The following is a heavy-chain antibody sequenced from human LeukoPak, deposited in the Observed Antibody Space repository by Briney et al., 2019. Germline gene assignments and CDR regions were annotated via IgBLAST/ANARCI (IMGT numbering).Heavy chain of an antibody. D-gene: IGHD6-6*01. CDR2: IYYSKNT. CDR1: GGSISSSSAY. Sequence: ASETLSLTCTVSGGSISSSSAYWGWIRQPPGKGLEWIGSIYYSKNTYYNPSLKSRVTISVDTSKNQFSLKLSSVTAADTAVYYCARHKKFGRYSSSYNWFDPWGQGTLVTVSS. V-gene: IGHV4-39*01. J-gene: IGHJ5*02. CDR3: ARHKKFGRYSSSYNWFDP.